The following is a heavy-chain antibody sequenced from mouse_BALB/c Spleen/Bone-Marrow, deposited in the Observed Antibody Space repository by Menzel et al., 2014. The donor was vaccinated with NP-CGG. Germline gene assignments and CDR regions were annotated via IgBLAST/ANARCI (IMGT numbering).Heavy chain of an antibody. CDR2: IGPANGNT. CDR3: ARYSYGSRGYYFDY. V-gene: IGHV14-3*02. D-gene: IGHD1-1*01. J-gene: IGHJ2*01. CDR1: GFNIKDTY. Sequence: EVKLVESGAELVKPGASVKLSCTASGFNIKDTYMHWVKQRPEQGLEWIGRIGPANGNTKYDPKFQGKATITADTSSNTAYLQLSSLTSEDTAVYYCARYSYGSRGYYFDYWGQGTTLTVSS.